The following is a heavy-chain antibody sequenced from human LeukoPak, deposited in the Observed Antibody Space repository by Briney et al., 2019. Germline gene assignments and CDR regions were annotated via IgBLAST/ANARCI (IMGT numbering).Heavy chain of an antibody. D-gene: IGHD2-15*01. CDR1: GGSISSYY. V-gene: IGHV4-59*08. J-gene: IGHJ3*02. CDR2: IYYSGST. Sequence: KASETLSLTCTVSGGSISSYYWSWIRQPPGKGLEWIGYIYYSGSTNYNPSLKRRVTISVDTSKNQFSLKLSSVTAADTAVYYCARQTPSYCSGGSCYRGDAFDIWGQGSMVTVSS. CDR3: ARQTPSYCSGGSCYRGDAFDI.